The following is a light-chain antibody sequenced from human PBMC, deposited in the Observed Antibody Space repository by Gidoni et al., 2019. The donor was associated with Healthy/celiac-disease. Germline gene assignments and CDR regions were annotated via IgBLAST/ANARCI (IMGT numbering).Light chain of an antibody. CDR3: AAWDDSLSGVV. Sequence: QSVLTQPPSASGTPGQGLTISCSGSSSNIGSTYVYWYQQLPRTAPKLLNYTNNQRPSGVPDRVSGSKSGTSASLAISGLRSEDEADYYCAAWDDSLSGVVFGGGTKLTVL. J-gene: IGLJ2*01. CDR2: TNN. CDR1: SSNIGSTY. V-gene: IGLV1-47*02.